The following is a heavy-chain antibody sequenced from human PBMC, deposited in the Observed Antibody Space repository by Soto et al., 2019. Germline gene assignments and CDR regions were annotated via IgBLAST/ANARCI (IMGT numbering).Heavy chain of an antibody. J-gene: IGHJ3*02. V-gene: IGHV3-9*01. CDR2: ISWNSGSI. Sequence: PGGSLRLSCAASGFTFDDYAMHWVRQAPGKGLEWVSGISWNSGSIGYADSVKGRFTISRDNAKNSLYLQMNSLRAEDTALYYCAKDERSSSWYGAFDIWGQGTMVTVSS. CDR3: AKDERSSSWYGAFDI. D-gene: IGHD6-13*01. CDR1: GFTFDDYA.